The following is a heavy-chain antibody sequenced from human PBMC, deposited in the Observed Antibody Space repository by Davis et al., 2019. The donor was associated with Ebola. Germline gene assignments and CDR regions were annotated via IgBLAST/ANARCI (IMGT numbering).Heavy chain of an antibody. CDR1: GYTFTSYA. CDR3: ARHYYCSSTSCYLLDY. Sequence: ASVKVSCKASGYTFTSYAMNWVRQAPGQGLEWMGWINTNTGNPTYAQGFTGRFAFSLDTSVSTASLQISSLKAEDTAVYYCARHYYCSSTSCYLLDYWGQGTLVTVSS. J-gene: IGHJ4*02. D-gene: IGHD2-2*01. V-gene: IGHV7-4-1*02. CDR2: INTNTGNP.